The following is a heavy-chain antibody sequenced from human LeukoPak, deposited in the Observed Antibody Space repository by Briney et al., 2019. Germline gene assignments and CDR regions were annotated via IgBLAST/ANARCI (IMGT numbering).Heavy chain of an antibody. D-gene: IGHD2-2*01. Sequence: GGSLRLSCAASGFSLGDYSLNWVRQAPGKGLEWISYISLSSPTNIYYADSVRGRFTISRDNAKNSLYLQMNTLRAEDTAVYYCAKNIWGQYCTSISCHPTIVDAFDIWGQGTMVTVSS. CDR3: AKNIWGQYCTSISCHPTIVDAFDI. V-gene: IGHV3-48*04. CDR2: ISLSSPTNI. CDR1: GFSLGDYS. J-gene: IGHJ3*02.